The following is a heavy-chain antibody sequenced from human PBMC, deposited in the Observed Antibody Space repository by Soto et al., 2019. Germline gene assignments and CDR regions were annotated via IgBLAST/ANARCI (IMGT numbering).Heavy chain of an antibody. D-gene: IGHD6-13*01. V-gene: IGHV3-23*01. CDR2: ISGSGGST. Sequence: PGGSLRLSCAASGFTFSSYAMSWVRQAPGKGLEWVSAISGSGGSTYYADSVKGRFTISRDNSKNTLYLQMNSLRAEDTAVYYCAVGRVAATPYHYYSGMDVWGQGTTVTVSS. CDR3: AVGRVAATPYHYYSGMDV. J-gene: IGHJ6*02. CDR1: GFTFSSYA.